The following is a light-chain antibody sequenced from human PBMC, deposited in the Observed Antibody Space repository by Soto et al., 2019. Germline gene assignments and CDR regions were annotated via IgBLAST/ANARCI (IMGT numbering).Light chain of an antibody. J-gene: IGKJ1*01. CDR1: QSVTNNY. CDR2: GAS. CDR3: QQYGSVRT. V-gene: IGKV3-20*01. Sequence: EIVMTQSLGTLSLPAGDSGTLSCRASQSVTNNYLAWCQHKPSQAPRLLIYGASNRATGIPGRLSGSGSGTDFTLTISRLEPEDCPVYYCQQYGSVRTFGQGAKVAIK.